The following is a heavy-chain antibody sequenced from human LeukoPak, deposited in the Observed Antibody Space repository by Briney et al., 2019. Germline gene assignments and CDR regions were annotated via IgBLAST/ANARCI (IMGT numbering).Heavy chain of an antibody. Sequence: SVKVSCKASGGTFSSYAISWVRQAPGQGLEWMGGIIPIFGTANYAQKFQGRVTITTDESTRTAYMELRSLRSDDTAVYYCAITGSYYGLDYWGQGTLVTVSS. CDR2: IIPIFGTA. D-gene: IGHD1-26*01. V-gene: IGHV1-69*05. CDR3: AITGSYYGLDY. J-gene: IGHJ4*02. CDR1: GGTFSSYA.